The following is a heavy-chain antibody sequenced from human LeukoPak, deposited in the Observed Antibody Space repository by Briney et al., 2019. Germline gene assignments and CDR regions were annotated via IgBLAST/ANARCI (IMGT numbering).Heavy chain of an antibody. CDR1: GGSISSSSYY. CDR2: IFHSGIT. CDR3: ARETDSDFWSGFYMDL. Sequence: SETLSLTCTVSGGSISSSSYYWGWIRQPPGRGLEWIGNIFHSGITYYNVSLTGRVTISVDRSKHQFSLRLISVTAADTAVYYCARETDSDFWSGFYMDLWGKGTTVIVSS. J-gene: IGHJ6*03. V-gene: IGHV4-39*07. D-gene: IGHD3-3*01.